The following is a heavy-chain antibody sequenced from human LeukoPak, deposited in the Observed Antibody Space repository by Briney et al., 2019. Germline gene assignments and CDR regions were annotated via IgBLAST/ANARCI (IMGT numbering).Heavy chain of an antibody. CDR1: GFTLSSYN. V-gene: IGHV3-48*01. Sequence: GGSLRLSCEASGFTLSSYNMNWVRQAPGKGLEWVSYISRSSRTIYYADSVKGRFTISRDNAKSSVYLQMNSLRAEDTAVYYCAREPVEMATVDFWGQGTLVTVSS. D-gene: IGHD5-24*01. CDR3: AREPVEMATVDF. CDR2: ISRSSRTI. J-gene: IGHJ4*02.